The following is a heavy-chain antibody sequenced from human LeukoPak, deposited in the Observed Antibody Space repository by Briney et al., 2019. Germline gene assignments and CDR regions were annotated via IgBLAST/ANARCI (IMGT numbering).Heavy chain of an antibody. CDR2: ISSSSSYI. Sequence: GGSLRLSCAASGFTFSSYSMNWVRQAPGEGLEWVSSISSSSSYIYYADSVKGRFTISRDNAKNSLYLQMNSLRAEDTAVYYCASLYSSSWYYWGQGTLVTVSS. CDR3: ASLYSSSWYY. V-gene: IGHV3-21*01. J-gene: IGHJ4*02. CDR1: GFTFSSYS. D-gene: IGHD6-13*01.